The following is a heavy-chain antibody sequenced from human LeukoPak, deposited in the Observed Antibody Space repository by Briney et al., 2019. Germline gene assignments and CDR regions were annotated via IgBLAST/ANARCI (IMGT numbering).Heavy chain of an antibody. V-gene: IGHV4-34*01. D-gene: IGHD3-9*01. CDR2: IKYSGST. Sequence: KASETLSITCAVYSGSFSGYYWSWIRQPPGKGLEWIGEIKYSGSTTYNPSLKSRVPISVDTSKKQFSLKMTSVADADTAVYYCARSGRYFETQWGQGTLVTVSS. J-gene: IGHJ4*02. CDR3: ARSGRYFETQ. CDR1: SGSFSGYY.